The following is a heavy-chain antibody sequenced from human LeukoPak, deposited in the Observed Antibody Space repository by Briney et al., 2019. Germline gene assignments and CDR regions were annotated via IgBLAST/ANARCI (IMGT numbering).Heavy chain of an antibody. CDR1: GFTFSSYS. D-gene: IGHD6-19*01. CDR3: TRDPPIFGSGWYEDY. V-gene: IGHV3-21*01. CDR2: ISSSSSYI. Sequence: GGSLRLSCAASGFTFSSYSMNWVRQAPGEGLEWVSSISSSSSYIYYADSVKGRFTISRDNAKNSLYLQMNSLRAEDTAVYYSTRDPPIFGSGWYEDYWGQGTLVTVSS. J-gene: IGHJ4*02.